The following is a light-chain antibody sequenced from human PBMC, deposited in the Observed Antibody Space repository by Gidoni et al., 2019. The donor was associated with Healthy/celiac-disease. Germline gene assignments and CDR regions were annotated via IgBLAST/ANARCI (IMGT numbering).Light chain of an antibody. J-gene: IGKJ4*01. Sequence: EIVLTQSPGTLSLSPGERATISCRASQSVSSSYLAWYQQKPGQAPRLLIYGASSRATGIPDRFSGSGSGTDFTLTISRLEPEDFAVYYCQQYGSPLLTFGGGTKVEIK. V-gene: IGKV3-20*01. CDR2: GAS. CDR3: QQYGSPLLT. CDR1: QSVSSSY.